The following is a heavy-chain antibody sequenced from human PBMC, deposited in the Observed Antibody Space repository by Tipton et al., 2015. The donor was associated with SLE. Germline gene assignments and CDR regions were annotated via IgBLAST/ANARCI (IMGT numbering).Heavy chain of an antibody. CDR1: GGSMNDYY. V-gene: IGHV4-4*08. CDR2: VYTSGST. D-gene: IGHD6-13*01. Sequence: GLVKPSETLSLTCTVSGGSMNDYYWSWIRQPPGKGLEWLGYVYTSGSTYYNPSLKSRVTISVDTSKNQFSLKLSSVTAADTAVYYCARDAGSSWQAYYYYYYGMDVWGQGTTVTVSS. CDR3: ARDAGSSWQAYYYYYYGMDV. J-gene: IGHJ6*02.